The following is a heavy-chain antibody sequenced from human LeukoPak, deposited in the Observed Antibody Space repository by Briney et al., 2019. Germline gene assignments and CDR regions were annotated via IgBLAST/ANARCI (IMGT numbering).Heavy chain of an antibody. CDR2: IIPIFGTA. CDR1: GGTFSSYA. Sequence: SVRVSCKASGGTFSSYAISWVRQAPGQWLEWMGGIIPIFGTANYAQKFQGRVTITADESTSTAYMELSSLRSEDTAVYYCARVSAAAAKTPYYYYGMDVWGQGTTVTVSS. J-gene: IGHJ6*02. CDR3: ARVSAAAAKTPYYYYGMDV. D-gene: IGHD6-13*01. V-gene: IGHV1-69*13.